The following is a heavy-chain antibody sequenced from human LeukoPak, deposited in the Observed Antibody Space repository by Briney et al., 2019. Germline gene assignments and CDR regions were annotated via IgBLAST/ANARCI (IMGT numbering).Heavy chain of an antibody. Sequence: SETLSLTCAVYGGSFTTYYWSWIRQPPGKGLEWIGEINRSGHTNYNPSLKSRVSMSVDSSKNQISLKLHSVTAADTAVYFCVRGPYSSDAGYWGQGTLVIVSS. CDR3: VRGPYSSDAGY. CDR1: GGSFTTYY. D-gene: IGHD5-12*01. CDR2: INRSGHT. V-gene: IGHV4-34*01. J-gene: IGHJ4*02.